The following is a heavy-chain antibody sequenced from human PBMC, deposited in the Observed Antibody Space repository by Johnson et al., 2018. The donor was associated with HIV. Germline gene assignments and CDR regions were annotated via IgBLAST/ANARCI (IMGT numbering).Heavy chain of an antibody. D-gene: IGHD3-22*01. CDR2: IWFDGSNK. Sequence: QVQLVESGGGVVQSGRSLRLSCAASGFTFSNYGMHCVRQAPGKGLEWVAVIWFDGSNKYYADSVKGRFTISRDNSKNTLYLQMNSLRPEDTAVYYCAREVDSRGPPGLWWGQGTMVTVSS. V-gene: IGHV3-33*01. CDR3: AREVDSRGPPGLW. J-gene: IGHJ3*01. CDR1: GFTFSNYG.